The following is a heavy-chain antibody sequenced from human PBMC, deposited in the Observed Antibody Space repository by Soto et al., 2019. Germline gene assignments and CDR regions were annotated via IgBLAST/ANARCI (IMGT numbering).Heavy chain of an antibody. CDR1: GFTFSSYE. J-gene: IGHJ6*02. CDR2: ISSSGSTI. Sequence: PGGSLRLSCAASGFTFSSYEMNWVRQAPGKGLEWVSYISSSGSTIYYADSVKGRFTISRDNAKNSLYLQMNSLRAEGTAVYYCARALVTTSPYYYYGMDVWGQGTTVTVSS. V-gene: IGHV3-48*03. D-gene: IGHD4-17*01. CDR3: ARALVTTSPYYYYGMDV.